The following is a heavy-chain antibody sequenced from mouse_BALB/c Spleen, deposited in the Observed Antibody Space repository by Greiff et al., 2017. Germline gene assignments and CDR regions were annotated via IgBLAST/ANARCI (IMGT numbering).Heavy chain of an antibody. V-gene: IGHV6-6*01. J-gene: IGHJ3*01. CDR1: GFTFSDSW. CDR2: IRSKANTHAT. D-gene: IGHD1-2*01. Sequence: EVKLMESGGGLVQPGGSLKLSCAASGFTFSDSWMDWVRQSPEKGLEWVAEIRSKANTHATYYAESGKRSFTITRDESNSSVYLQMNSLRAEGTSIYYCTGSYAYVDYWGQGTPVTVSA. CDR3: TGSYAYVDY.